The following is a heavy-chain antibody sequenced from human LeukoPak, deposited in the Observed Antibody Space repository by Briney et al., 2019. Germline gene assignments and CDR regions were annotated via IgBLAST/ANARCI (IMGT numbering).Heavy chain of an antibody. D-gene: IGHD3-3*01. Sequence: SETLSLTCAVYGGYFSGYYLSWIRQPPGKGLEWMGEINHSGSTNYNPSLKSRVTISVDTSKNQFSLKLSSVTAADTAVYYCARRNYDFWSGSPSFGYWGQGTLVTVSS. V-gene: IGHV4-34*01. CDR3: ARRNYDFWSGSPSFGY. CDR2: INHSGST. J-gene: IGHJ4*02. CDR1: GGYFSGYY.